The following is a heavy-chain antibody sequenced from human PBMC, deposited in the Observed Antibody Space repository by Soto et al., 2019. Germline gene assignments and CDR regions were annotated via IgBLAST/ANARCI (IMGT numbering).Heavy chain of an antibody. Sequence: QVQLVQSGAEVKKPGSSVKVSCKASGGTFSSYAISWVRQAPGQGLEWMGGIIPIFGTANYAQKFQGRVTNTXAELTXXAYMELSSLRSADTAAYYCARGRKGQLLWFGEFIYWGQGTLVTVSS. CDR2: IIPIFGTA. CDR1: GGTFSSYA. CDR3: ARGRKGQLLWFGEFIY. V-gene: IGHV1-69*05. D-gene: IGHD3-10*01. J-gene: IGHJ4*02.